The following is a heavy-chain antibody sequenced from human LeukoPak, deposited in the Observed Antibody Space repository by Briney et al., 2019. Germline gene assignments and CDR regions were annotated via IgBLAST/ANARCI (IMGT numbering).Heavy chain of an antibody. CDR3: AKIQGPIAVAGTANQGIPYDTFDI. CDR2: FDPEDGET. J-gene: IGHJ3*02. D-gene: IGHD6-19*01. CDR1: GYTLTELS. V-gene: IGHV1-24*01. Sequence: ASVKVSCKVSGYTLTELSMHWVRQGPGKGLEWMGGFDPEDGETIYAQKFQGRVTMTEDTSTDTAYMELSSLRSEDTAVYYCAKIQGPIAVAGTANQGIPYDTFDIWGQGTMVTASS.